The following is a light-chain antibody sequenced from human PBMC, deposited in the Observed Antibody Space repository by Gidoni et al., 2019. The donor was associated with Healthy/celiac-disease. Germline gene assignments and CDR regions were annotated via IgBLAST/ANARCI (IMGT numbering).Light chain of an antibody. CDR1: QSVLYSSNNKNY. CDR2: WAS. Sequence: IVLTHLPDSLAGSLGERATINCKSSQSVLYSSNNKNYLAWYQQKPGQPPKLLIYWASTRESGVPDRFSGSGSGTDFTLTISSLQAEDVAVYYCQQYYSTPAFGQGTKVEIK. J-gene: IGKJ1*01. CDR3: QQYYSTPA. V-gene: IGKV4-1*01.